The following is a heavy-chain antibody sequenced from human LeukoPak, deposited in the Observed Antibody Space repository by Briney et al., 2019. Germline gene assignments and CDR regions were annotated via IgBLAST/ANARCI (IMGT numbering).Heavy chain of an antibody. J-gene: IGHJ4*02. CDR2: INPNSGGT. CDR1: GYTFTGYY. V-gene: IGHV1-2*02. Sequence: ASLKVSCKAAGYTFTGYYMHWVRQAPGQGLEWMGWINPNSGGTNYAQKCQGRVTMTRDTSISTAYMELSRLRSDDTAVYYCARASTMHRGITTPAVYWGQGTLVTVSS. CDR3: ARASTMHRGITTPAVY. D-gene: IGHD5/OR15-5a*01.